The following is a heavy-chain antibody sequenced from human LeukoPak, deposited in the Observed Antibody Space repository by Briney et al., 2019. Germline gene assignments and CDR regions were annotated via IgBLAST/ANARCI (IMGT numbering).Heavy chain of an antibody. CDR2: INPNSGGT. CDR1: GYTFTGYY. J-gene: IGHJ4*02. CDR3: AMGDYYDSQLLDY. Sequence: ASVKVSCKASGYTFTGYYMHWVRQAPGQGLEWMGWINPNSGGTNYAQKFQGRVTMTRDTSISTAYMELSSLRSEDTAVYYCAMGDYYDSQLLDYWGQGTLVTVSS. D-gene: IGHD3-22*01. V-gene: IGHV1-2*02.